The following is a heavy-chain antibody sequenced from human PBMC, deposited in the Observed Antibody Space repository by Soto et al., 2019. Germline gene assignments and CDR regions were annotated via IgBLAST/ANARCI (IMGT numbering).Heavy chain of an antibody. Sequence: PSETLSLTCTVSGGSISSYYWSWIRQPPGKGLEWIGYIYYSGSTNYNPSLKSRVTISVDTSKNQFSLKLSSVTAAATAVYYCATLYGAYVSYWGQGTLVTVSS. J-gene: IGHJ4*02. CDR3: ATLYGAYVSY. CDR1: GGSISSYY. V-gene: IGHV4-59*08. CDR2: IYYSGST. D-gene: IGHD4-17*01.